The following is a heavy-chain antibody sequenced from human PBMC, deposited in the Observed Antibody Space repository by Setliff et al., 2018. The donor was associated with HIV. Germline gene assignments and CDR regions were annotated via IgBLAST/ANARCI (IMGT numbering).Heavy chain of an antibody. D-gene: IGHD6-13*01. Sequence: PSETLSLTCSVSGLSINFGYYWGWIRQPPGKGLEWIGSVYHDGNSYFNPSLKSRVTISVDTSKNQFSLKLTSLTAADTAVYYCARHIRGQQLNWFDPWGQGTLVTVSS. CDR3: ARHIRGQQLNWFDP. V-gene: IGHV4-38-2*02. CDR2: VYHDGNS. CDR1: GLSINFGYY. J-gene: IGHJ5*02.